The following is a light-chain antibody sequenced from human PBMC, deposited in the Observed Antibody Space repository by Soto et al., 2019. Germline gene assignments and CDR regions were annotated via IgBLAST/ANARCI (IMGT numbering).Light chain of an antibody. CDR2: GNS. CDR1: SSNIGAGYD. Sequence: QSVLTQPPSVSGAPGQSVTISCTGSSSNIGAGYDVLWYQQLPGTAPKLLIYGNSNRPSGVPDRFSGSKSGTSASLAITGLQAEDEADYYCQSYDSSLSGWVFGGGTKVTVL. J-gene: IGLJ3*02. V-gene: IGLV1-40*01. CDR3: QSYDSSLSGWV.